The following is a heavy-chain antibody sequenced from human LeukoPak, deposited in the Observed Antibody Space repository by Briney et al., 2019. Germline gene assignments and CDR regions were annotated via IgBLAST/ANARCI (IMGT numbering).Heavy chain of an antibody. CDR1: GSTFDDYA. CDR2: ISWNSGSI. V-gene: IGHV3-9*01. D-gene: IGHD3-22*01. Sequence: GGSLRLSCAASGSTFDDYAMHWVRHAPGKGLEWVSGISWNSGSIGYADSVKGRFTISRDNAKNSLYLQMNSLRAEDTALYYCAKAPHYYDSSGFAFDIWGQGTMVTVSS. J-gene: IGHJ3*02. CDR3: AKAPHYYDSSGFAFDI.